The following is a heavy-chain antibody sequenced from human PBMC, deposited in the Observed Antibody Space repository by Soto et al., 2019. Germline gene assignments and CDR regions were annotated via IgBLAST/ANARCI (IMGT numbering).Heavy chain of an antibody. CDR3: ATVRYTSGA. CDR2: ISSSSSTV. V-gene: IGHV3-48*01. D-gene: IGHD6-19*01. Sequence: EVHLVESGGGLVQPGGSLRLSCAASGFTFSSYGVNWVRQAPGKGLEWVSYISSSSSTVYYADSVKGRFTISRDNAKNSLYLQMDSLRADDTAVYYCATVRYTSGAWGQGTLVTVSS. J-gene: IGHJ5*02. CDR1: GFTFSSYG.